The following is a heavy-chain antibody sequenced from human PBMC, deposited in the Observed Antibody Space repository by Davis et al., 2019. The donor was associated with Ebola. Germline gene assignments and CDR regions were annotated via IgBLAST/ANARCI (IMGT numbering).Heavy chain of an antibody. D-gene: IGHD6-13*01. V-gene: IGHV3-33*01. CDR1: GFTFSSYG. J-gene: IGHJ6*02. CDR3: ARDGIAAAEGGMDV. Sequence: SLKTPCAASGFTFSSYGMHWVRQAPGKGLEWVAVIWYDGSNKYYADSVKGRFTISRDNSKNTLYLQMNSLRAEDTAVYYCARDGIAAAEGGMDVWGQGTTVIVSS. CDR2: IWYDGSNK.